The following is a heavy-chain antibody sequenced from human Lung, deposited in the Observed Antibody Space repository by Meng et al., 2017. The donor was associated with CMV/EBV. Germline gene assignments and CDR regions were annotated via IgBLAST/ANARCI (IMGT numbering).Heavy chain of an antibody. CDR1: GGSFSGYY. CDR3: ARELGYCSSTSCYTYYYYGMDV. CDR2: INHSGST. Sequence: SETXSLXXAVYGGSFSGYYWSWIRQPPGKGLEWIGEINHSGSTNYNPSLKSRVTISVDTSKNQFSLKLSSVTAADTAVYYCARELGYCSSTSCYTYYYYGMDVWGQGTTVXVSS. V-gene: IGHV4-34*01. D-gene: IGHD2-2*02. J-gene: IGHJ6*02.